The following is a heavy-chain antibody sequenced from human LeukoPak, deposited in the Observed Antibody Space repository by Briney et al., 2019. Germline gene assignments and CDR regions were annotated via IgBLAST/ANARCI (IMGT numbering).Heavy chain of an antibody. Sequence: GWSLRLSCAASGFTFSSYWMSWVRQAPGKGLEWVANIKQDGSEKYYVDSVKGRFTISRDNAKNSLYLQMNSLRAEDTAVYYCESGIRYFDWFLDVWGQGTTVTVSS. J-gene: IGHJ6*02. D-gene: IGHD3-9*01. CDR1: GFTFSSYW. V-gene: IGHV3-7*01. CDR3: ESGIRYFDWFLDV. CDR2: IKQDGSEK.